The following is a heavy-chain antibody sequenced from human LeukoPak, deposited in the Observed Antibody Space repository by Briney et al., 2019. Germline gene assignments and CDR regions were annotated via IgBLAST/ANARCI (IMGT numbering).Heavy chain of an antibody. D-gene: IGHD3-3*01. CDR3: ARAGVDDFWSGYHYYFDY. Sequence: PSETLSLTCTVSGGSISSYYWSWIRQPPGKGLEWIGYIYYSGSTNYNPSLKSRVTISVDTSKNQFSLKLSSVTAADTAVYYCARAGVDDFWSGYHYYFDYWGQGTLVTASS. J-gene: IGHJ4*02. CDR1: GGSISSYY. V-gene: IGHV4-59*01. CDR2: IYYSGST.